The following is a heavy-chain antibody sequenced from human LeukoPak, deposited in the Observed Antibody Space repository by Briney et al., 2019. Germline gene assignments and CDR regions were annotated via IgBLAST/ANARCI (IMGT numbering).Heavy chain of an antibody. D-gene: IGHD4-23*01. J-gene: IGHJ4*02. CDR2: ISSSSSTI. CDR3: ARDPPTTVVTPGFDY. V-gene: IGHV3-48*04. Sequence: GGSLRLSCAASGFTFSSYSVNWVRQAPGKGLEWVSYISSSSSTIYYADSVKGRFTISRDNAKNSLYLQMNSLRAEDTAVYYCARDPPTTVVTPGFDYWGQGTLVTVSS. CDR1: GFTFSSYS.